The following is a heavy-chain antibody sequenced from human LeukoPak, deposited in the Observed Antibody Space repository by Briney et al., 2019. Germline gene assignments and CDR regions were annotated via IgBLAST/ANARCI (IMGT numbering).Heavy chain of an antibody. Sequence: ASVKVSCKVSGYTLTELSIHWVRQAPGQGLEWMGWINPNSGGTNYAQKFQGWVTMTRDTSISTAYMELSRLRSDDTAVYYCARSPTPYSSGRYYYYYGMDVWGQGTTVTVSS. CDR3: ARSPTPYSSGRYYYYYGMDV. J-gene: IGHJ6*02. CDR1: GYTLTELS. V-gene: IGHV1-2*04. D-gene: IGHD6-19*01. CDR2: INPNSGGT.